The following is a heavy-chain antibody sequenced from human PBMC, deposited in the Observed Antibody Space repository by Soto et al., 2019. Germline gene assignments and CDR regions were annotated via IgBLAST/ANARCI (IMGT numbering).Heavy chain of an antibody. J-gene: IGHJ6*02. CDR1: GGTFSSYA. V-gene: IGHV1-69*13. D-gene: IGHD4-4*01. Sequence: ASVKVSCKASGGTFSSYAISWVRQAPGQGLEWMGGIIPIFGTANYAQKFQGRVTITADESTSTAYMELSSLRSEDTAVYYCARDPPLTVRYYYGMDVWGQGTTVTVSS. CDR3: ARDPPLTVRYYYGMDV. CDR2: IIPIFGTA.